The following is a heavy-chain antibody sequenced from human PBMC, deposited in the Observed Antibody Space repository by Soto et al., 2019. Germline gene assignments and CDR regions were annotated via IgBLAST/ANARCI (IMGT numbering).Heavy chain of an antibody. J-gene: IGHJ6*02. Sequence: EVQLLESGGGLVQPGGSLRLSCAASGFTFSSYAMSWVHQAPGKGLEWVSAISGSGGSTYYADSVKGRFTISRDNSKNTLYLQMNSLRAEDTAVYYCAKLMGSSGWYYYYYYGMDVWGQGTTVTVSS. CDR3: AKLMGSSGWYYYYYYGMDV. V-gene: IGHV3-23*01. CDR1: GFTFSSYA. CDR2: ISGSGGST. D-gene: IGHD6-19*01.